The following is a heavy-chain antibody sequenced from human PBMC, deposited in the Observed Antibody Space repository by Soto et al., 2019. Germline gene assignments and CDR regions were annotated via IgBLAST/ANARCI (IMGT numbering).Heavy chain of an antibody. CDR2: ISGSGGYT. CDR1: GLTFSSYA. CDR3: AKSAQPTAVAGRYFDY. J-gene: IGHJ4*02. D-gene: IGHD6-19*01. V-gene: IGHV3-23*01. Sequence: QPGGSLRLSCAASGLTFSSYAMSWVRQAPGKGLEWVSVISGSGGYTYYADSVKGRFTISRDNSKNTLYLQMNSLRAEDTAVYYCAKSAQPTAVAGRYFDYWGQGTLVTVSS.